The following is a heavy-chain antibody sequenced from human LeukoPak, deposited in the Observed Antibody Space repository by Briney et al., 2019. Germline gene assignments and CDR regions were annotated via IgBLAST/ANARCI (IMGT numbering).Heavy chain of an antibody. V-gene: IGHV3-33*01. J-gene: IGHJ4*02. CDR2: IWYDGSNK. CDR1: GFTFSSYG. D-gene: IGHD5-18*01. CDR3: AANVFPDTAMNNFDY. Sequence: GGSLRLSCAASGFTFSSYGMHWVRQAPGKGLEWVAVIWYDGSNKYYADSVKGRFTIFRDNSKNTLYLQMNSLRAEDTAVYYCAANVFPDTAMNNFDYWGQGTLVTVSS.